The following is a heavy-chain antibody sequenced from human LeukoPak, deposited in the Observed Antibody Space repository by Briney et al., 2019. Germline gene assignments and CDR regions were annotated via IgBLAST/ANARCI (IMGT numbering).Heavy chain of an antibody. Sequence: ASVKVSCKASGYTFTAYYIHWLRQAPGQGPEWMGWIKPDSGSSHYAQKFQGRVTMARDTSSNSAYMDLTSLKSDDTALYYCARARVPIAVAGLYYFDYWGQGTLVTVSS. CDR1: GYTFTAYY. J-gene: IGHJ4*02. D-gene: IGHD6-19*01. V-gene: IGHV1-2*02. CDR3: ARARVPIAVAGLYYFDY. CDR2: IKPDSGSS.